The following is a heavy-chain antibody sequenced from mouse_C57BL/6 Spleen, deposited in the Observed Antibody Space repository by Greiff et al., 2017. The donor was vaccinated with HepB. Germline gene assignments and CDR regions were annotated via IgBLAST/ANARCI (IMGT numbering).Heavy chain of an antibody. Sequence: VQLQQSGPELVKPGASVKISCKASGYAFSSSWMNWVKQRPGKGLEWIGRIYPGDGDTNYNGKFKGKATLTADKSSSTAYMQLSSLTSEDSAVYFCARERAVYYGSSYAMDYWGQGTSVTVSS. V-gene: IGHV1-82*01. CDR3: ARERAVYYGSSYAMDY. D-gene: IGHD2-2*01. CDR1: GYAFSSSW. CDR2: IYPGDGDT. J-gene: IGHJ4*01.